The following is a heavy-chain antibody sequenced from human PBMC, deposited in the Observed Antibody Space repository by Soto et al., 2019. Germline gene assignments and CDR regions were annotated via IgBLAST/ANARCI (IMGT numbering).Heavy chain of an antibody. CDR2: VSASGSGA. CDR3: AKNMRTGVAAYEY. Sequence: GGSLRLSCAASGFTFSDYPMTWVRQAPGKGLEWVSVVSASGSGAYYTDSVKGRFTASRDNFKNTLYLQMNSLRVEDTAVYYCAKNMRTGVAAYEYWGQGTLVTVSS. CDR1: GFTFSDYP. V-gene: IGHV3-23*01. J-gene: IGHJ4*02. D-gene: IGHD3-3*01.